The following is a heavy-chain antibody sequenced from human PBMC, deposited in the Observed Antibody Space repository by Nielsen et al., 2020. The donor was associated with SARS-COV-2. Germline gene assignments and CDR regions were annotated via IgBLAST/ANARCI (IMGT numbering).Heavy chain of an antibody. CDR3: ATGFAVAPVQGGQFYYYYYGMDV. J-gene: IGHJ6*02. CDR2: INPNSGGT. CDR1: ADTFTGYY. D-gene: IGHD6-19*01. Sequence: ASVKVSCKTSADTFTGYYMHWVRQAPGQGLEWIGWINPNSGGTDYAQKFQGRVTMTWATSISTAYIELSRLRSDDTAVYYCATGFAVAPVQGGQFYYYYYGMDVWGQGTTVTVSS. V-gene: IGHV1-2*02.